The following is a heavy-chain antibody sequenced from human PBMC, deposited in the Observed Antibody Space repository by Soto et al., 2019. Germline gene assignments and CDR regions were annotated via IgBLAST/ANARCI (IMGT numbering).Heavy chain of an antibody. Sequence: GGSLRLSCAASGFTFSTYSINWVRQAPGKGLEWVSSISSSSSYIYYADSVKGRFTISRDNAKNSLYLQMNSLRAEDTAVYYCARGRQVHVVVTRLGMDVWGQGTTVTVSS. J-gene: IGHJ6*02. CDR2: ISSSSSYI. D-gene: IGHD2-21*02. V-gene: IGHV3-21*01. CDR1: GFTFSTYS. CDR3: ARGRQVHVVVTRLGMDV.